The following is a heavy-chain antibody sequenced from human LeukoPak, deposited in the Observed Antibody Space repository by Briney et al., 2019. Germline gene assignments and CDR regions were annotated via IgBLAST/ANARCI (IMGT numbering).Heavy chain of an antibody. V-gene: IGHV4-59*08. Sequence: KPSETLSLTCTASGGSISSYYWSWIRQPPGKGLDWIGYIYYSGSTNYNPSLKSRVTISVDTSKNQFSLKLSSVTAADTAVYYCARLRFTDYYYYGMDVWGQGTTVTVSS. J-gene: IGHJ6*02. D-gene: IGHD3-10*01. CDR3: ARLRFTDYYYYGMDV. CDR1: GGSISSYY. CDR2: IYYSGST.